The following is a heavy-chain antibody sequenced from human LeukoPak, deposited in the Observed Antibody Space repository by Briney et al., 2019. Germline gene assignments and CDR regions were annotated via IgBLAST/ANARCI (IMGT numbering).Heavy chain of an antibody. CDR3: AKGHTGPDYGDYKY. D-gene: IGHD4-17*01. V-gene: IGHV3-23*01. CDR2: ISGSGGST. CDR1: GFTFSSYA. Sequence: GGSLRLSCAASGFTFSSYAMSWVRQAPGKGLEWVSAISGSGGSTYYADSVKGRFTISRDNSKNTLYLQMHSLRAEDTAVYYCAKGHTGPDYGDYKYWGQGTLVTVSS. J-gene: IGHJ4*02.